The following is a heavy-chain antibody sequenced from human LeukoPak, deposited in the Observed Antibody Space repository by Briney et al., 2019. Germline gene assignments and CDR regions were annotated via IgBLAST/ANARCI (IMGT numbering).Heavy chain of an antibody. Sequence: ASVKVSCKASGYTFTDYYMHWVRQAPGQGLEWMGWISAYNGNTHYAQNLQGRVTMTTDTSTSTAYMELKSLRSDDTAVYYCARGGHRRYYYTSGSAFDPWGQGTLVTVSS. CDR2: ISAYNGNT. CDR1: GYTFTDYY. J-gene: IGHJ5*02. CDR3: ARGGHRRYYYTSGSAFDP. V-gene: IGHV1-18*04. D-gene: IGHD3-10*01.